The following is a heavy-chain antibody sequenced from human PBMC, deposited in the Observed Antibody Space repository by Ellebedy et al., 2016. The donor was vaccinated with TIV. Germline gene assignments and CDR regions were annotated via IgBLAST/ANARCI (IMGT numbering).Heavy chain of an antibody. CDR3: ARLNADYLADAFDF. Sequence: SETLSLTCTVSGVSISNRNFYWAWIRQPPGRGLDWIGTIYYRGTTYYSPSLKSRVTISVDTSKNQFSLSLTSVTVADTAVYYCARLNADYLADAFDFWGQGTVVSVSS. CDR1: GVSISNRNFY. D-gene: IGHD4/OR15-4a*01. V-gene: IGHV4-39*01. J-gene: IGHJ3*01. CDR2: IYYRGTT.